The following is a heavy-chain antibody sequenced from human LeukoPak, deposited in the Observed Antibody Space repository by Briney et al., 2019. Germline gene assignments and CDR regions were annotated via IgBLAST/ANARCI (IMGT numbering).Heavy chain of an antibody. CDR3: ARVGVNEYHLGLDAFDI. CDR1: GFTFSSYW. V-gene: IGHV3-74*01. D-gene: IGHD2-2*01. CDR2: INTDGSST. J-gene: IGHJ3*02. Sequence: GGSLRLSCAASGFTFSSYWMPWVRQAPGKGLVWVSRINTDGSSTSYADSVKGRFTISRDNAKNTLYLQMNSLRAEDTAVYYCARVGVNEYHLGLDAFDIWGQGTMVTVSS.